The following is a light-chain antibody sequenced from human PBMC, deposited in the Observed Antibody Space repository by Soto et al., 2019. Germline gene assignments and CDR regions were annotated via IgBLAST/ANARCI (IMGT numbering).Light chain of an antibody. CDR1: QSVSSSY. V-gene: IGKV3-20*01. CDR2: GAS. Sequence: EIVLTQFPGTLSLSPGERATLSCRASQSVSSSYLAWYQQKPGQAPRLLIYGASRRATGIPDRFSGSESGTDFTLTISRLEPEDFAVYYCQQYGSLRYTFGQGTKLEIK. J-gene: IGKJ2*01. CDR3: QQYGSLRYT.